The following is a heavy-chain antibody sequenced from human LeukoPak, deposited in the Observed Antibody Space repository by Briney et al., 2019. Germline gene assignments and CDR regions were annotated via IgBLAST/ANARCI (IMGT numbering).Heavy chain of an antibody. CDR1: GFTFSSYW. CDR3: ARGSQQLPRSIPDY. V-gene: IGHV3-74*01. Sequence: GGSLRLSCAVSGFTFSSYWMHWVRQAPGKGLMWVSHIKTDGSTTAYADSVKGRFTISRDNAKNTLYLQMNSLRAEDTGVYYCARGSQQLPRSIPDYWGQGTLVTVSS. J-gene: IGHJ4*02. D-gene: IGHD2-2*01. CDR2: IKTDGSTT.